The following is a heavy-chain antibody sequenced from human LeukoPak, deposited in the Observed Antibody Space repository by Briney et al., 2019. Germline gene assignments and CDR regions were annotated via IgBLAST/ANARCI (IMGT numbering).Heavy chain of an antibody. CDR3: ARVGRWLRNYHWFDP. Sequence: TSETLSLTCAVYGGSFSGYYWSWIRQPPGKGLEWLGEINHSGSTNYNPSLKSRVTISVDTSKNQFSLKLSSVTAADTAVYYCARVGRWLRNYHWFDPWGQGTLVTVSS. V-gene: IGHV4-34*01. J-gene: IGHJ5*02. CDR1: GGSFSGYY. CDR2: INHSGST. D-gene: IGHD5-24*01.